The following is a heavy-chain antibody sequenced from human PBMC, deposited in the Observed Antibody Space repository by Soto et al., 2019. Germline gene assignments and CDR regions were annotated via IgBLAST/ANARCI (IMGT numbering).Heavy chain of an antibody. D-gene: IGHD6-13*01. Sequence: SETLSLTCTVSVGSISSGDYYWSWIRQPPGKGLEWIGYIYYSGSTYYNPSLKSRVTISVDTSKNQFSLKLSSVTAADTAVYYCARRGTSWYGVDYWGQGTMVTVSS. CDR3: ARRGTSWYGVDY. CDR1: VGSISSGDYY. J-gene: IGHJ4*02. CDR2: IYYSGST. V-gene: IGHV4-30-4*01.